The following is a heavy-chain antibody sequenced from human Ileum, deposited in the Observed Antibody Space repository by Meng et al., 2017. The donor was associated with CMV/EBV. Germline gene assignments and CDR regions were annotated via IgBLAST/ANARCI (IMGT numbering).Heavy chain of an antibody. CDR3: ARGPSGGHYYVGDY. Sequence: SGFTFSSYWMHWVRQLPGKGLAWVARLNSDGRTPTYADSVKGRFTISRDNAKNTLYLQMNSLRVEDTAVYYCARGPSGGHYYVGDYWGRGTLVTVSS. CDR1: GFTFSSYW. D-gene: IGHD1-26*01. CDR2: LNSDGRTP. V-gene: IGHV3-74*01. J-gene: IGHJ4*02.